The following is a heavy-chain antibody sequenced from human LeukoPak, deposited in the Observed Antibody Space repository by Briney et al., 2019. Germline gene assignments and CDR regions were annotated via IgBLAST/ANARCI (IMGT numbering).Heavy chain of an antibody. J-gene: IGHJ3*02. V-gene: IGHV3-7*01. CDR2: AKQDGSET. CDR1: GFTVSSNY. CDR3: ARDLPSSGYWYRDAFDI. D-gene: IGHD3-22*01. Sequence: GGSLRLSCAASGFTVSSNYTSWVRQAPGKGLEWVGHAKQDGSETYYVDSVKGRFTVSRDNAKNSLFLQMNSLRVEDTAMYYCARDLPSSGYWYRDAFDIWGRGTMVTVSS.